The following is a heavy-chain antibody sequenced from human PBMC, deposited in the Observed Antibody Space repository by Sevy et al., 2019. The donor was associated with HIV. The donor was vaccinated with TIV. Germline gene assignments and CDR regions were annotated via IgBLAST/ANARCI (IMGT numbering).Heavy chain of an antibody. J-gene: IGHJ4*02. CDR2: FDPEDGET. Sequence: ASVKVSCKVSGYTLTELSMHWVRQAPGKGLEWMGTFDPEDGETIYEQKFQGRVSMTEDTSTDTAYMELNSLRSEDTAVYYCATTRDYYDSSGYPFDYWGQGTLVTVSS. D-gene: IGHD3-22*01. CDR1: GYTLTELS. CDR3: ATTRDYYDSSGYPFDY. V-gene: IGHV1-24*01.